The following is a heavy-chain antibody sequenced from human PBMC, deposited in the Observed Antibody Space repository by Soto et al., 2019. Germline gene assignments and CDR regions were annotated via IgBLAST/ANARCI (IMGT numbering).Heavy chain of an antibody. D-gene: IGHD2-2*01. J-gene: IGHJ4*02. CDR3: AREGWDPLGYCSSTSCYGIDY. CDR2: IYYSGST. CDR1: GGSISSGGYY. Sequence: SETLSLTCTVSGGSISSGGYYWSWIRQHPGKGLEWIGYIYYSGSTYYNPSLKSRVTISVDTSKNQFSLKLSSVTAADTAVYYCAREGWDPLGYCSSTSCYGIDYWGQGTLVTVSS. V-gene: IGHV4-31*03.